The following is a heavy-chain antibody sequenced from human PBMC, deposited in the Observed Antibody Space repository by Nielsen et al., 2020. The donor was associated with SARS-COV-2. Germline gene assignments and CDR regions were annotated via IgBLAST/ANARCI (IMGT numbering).Heavy chain of an antibody. V-gene: IGHV4-31*03. CDR3: ARGGWYISHFDY. CDR1: GGSISSGGYY. Sequence: SETLFLTCTVSGGSISSGGYYWSWIRQHPGKGLEWIGYIYYSGSTYYNPSLKSRVTISVDTSKNQFSLKLSSVTAADTAVYYCARGGWYISHFDYWGQGTLVIVSS. D-gene: IGHD6-19*01. CDR2: IYYSGST. J-gene: IGHJ4*02.